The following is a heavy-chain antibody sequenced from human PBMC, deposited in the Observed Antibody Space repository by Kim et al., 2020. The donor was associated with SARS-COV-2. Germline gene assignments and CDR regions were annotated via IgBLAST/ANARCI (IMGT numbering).Heavy chain of an antibody. CDR1: GGSFSGYY. Sequence: SETLSLTCAVYGGSFSGYYWSWIRQPPGKGLEWIGEINHSGSTNYNPSLKSRVTISVDTSKNQFSLKLSSVTAADTAVYYCASAPYEVDTAMVLNFDYWGQGTLGTVSS. CDR2: INHSGST. J-gene: IGHJ4*02. V-gene: IGHV4-34*01. CDR3: ASAPYEVDTAMVLNFDY. D-gene: IGHD5-18*01.